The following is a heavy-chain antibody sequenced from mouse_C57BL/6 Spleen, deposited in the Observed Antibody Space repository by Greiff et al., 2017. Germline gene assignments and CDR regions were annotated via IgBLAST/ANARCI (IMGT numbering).Heavy chain of an antibody. Sequence: EVKLVESGPGMVKPSQSLSLTCTVTGYSITSGYDWHWIRHFPGNKLECMGYISYSGITNYNPSLKSRISITHDTSKNHFFLKLNSVTTEDTATYYCARDPYDYHWYFDVWGTGTTVTVSS. CDR2: ISYSGIT. J-gene: IGHJ1*03. D-gene: IGHD2-4*01. V-gene: IGHV3-1*01. CDR1: GYSITSGYD. CDR3: ARDPYDYHWYFDV.